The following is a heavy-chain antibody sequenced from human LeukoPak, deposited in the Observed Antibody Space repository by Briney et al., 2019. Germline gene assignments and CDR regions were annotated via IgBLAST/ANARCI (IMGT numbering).Heavy chain of an antibody. D-gene: IGHD6-25*01. CDR1: GYTFTSYG. CDR2: ISAYNGNT. Sequence: ASVKVSCKASGYTFTSYGISWVRQAPGQGLEWMGWISAYNGNTNYAQKLQGRVTMTTDTSASTAYMELRSLRSDDTAVYYCARGSQRTPRPAFDYWGQGTLVTVSS. V-gene: IGHV1-18*01. CDR3: ARGSQRTPRPAFDY. J-gene: IGHJ4*02.